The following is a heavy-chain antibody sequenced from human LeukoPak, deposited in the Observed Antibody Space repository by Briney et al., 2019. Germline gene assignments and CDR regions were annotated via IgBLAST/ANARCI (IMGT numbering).Heavy chain of an antibody. CDR2: IYYSGST. J-gene: IGHJ6*03. V-gene: IGHV4-39*07. CDR3: ARLFYPRMVRSRYYYSYYMDV. D-gene: IGHD3-10*01. CDR1: GGSISSSSYY. Sequence: PSETLSLTCTVSGGSISSSSYYWGWIRQPPGKGLEWIGSIYYSGSTYYNPSLKSRVTISVDTSKNQFSLKLSSVTAADTAIYYCARLFYPRMVRSRYYYSYYMDVWGKGTTVTISS.